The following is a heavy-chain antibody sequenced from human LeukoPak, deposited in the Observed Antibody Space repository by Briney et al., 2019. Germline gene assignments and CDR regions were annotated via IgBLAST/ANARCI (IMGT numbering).Heavy chain of an antibody. CDR2: IFHSGSS. J-gene: IGHJ6*03. CDR3: ARDRTYSFGSGSYRDYYYMDV. Sequence: PSETLSLTCAVSGGSINNNDWWYWRSWVRQPPGKGLEWIGEIFHSGSSNYNPSLKSRVTISVDKSKNQFSLKLSSVTAADTAVYFCARDRTYSFGSGSYRDYYYMDVWGKGTTVTISS. D-gene: IGHD3-10*01. V-gene: IGHV4-4*02. CDR1: GGSINNNDW.